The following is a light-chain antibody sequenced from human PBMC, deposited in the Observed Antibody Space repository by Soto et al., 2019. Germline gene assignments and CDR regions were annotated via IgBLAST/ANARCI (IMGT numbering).Light chain of an antibody. Sequence: EIVLTQSPGALSLSPGERATLSCRASQTIRSSSVAWYQQKPGQAPRLLIYDVSNRAPGIPDRFSGSGSGTDFTLTISRLEPEDFAVYHCQQYDPSNYTFGQGTEVDIK. V-gene: IGKV3-20*01. CDR1: QTIRSSS. CDR2: DVS. J-gene: IGKJ2*01. CDR3: QQYDPSNYT.